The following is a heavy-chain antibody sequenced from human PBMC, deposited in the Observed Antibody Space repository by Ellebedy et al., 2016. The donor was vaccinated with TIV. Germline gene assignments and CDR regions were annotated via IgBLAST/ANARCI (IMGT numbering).Heavy chain of an antibody. CDR3: AKGSIAATLTCLDY. V-gene: IGHV3-74*01. CDR2: ISSYGRTT. D-gene: IGHD6-13*01. CDR1: GFIFKNFL. Sequence: GESLKISCGASGFIFKNFLMYWVRQAPGTAPGWVPRISSYGRTTNYADAVKGRFSISRDNANNMVYLQMNSLRVEDTAVYYCAKGSIAATLTCLDYWGQGTLVTVAS. J-gene: IGHJ4*02.